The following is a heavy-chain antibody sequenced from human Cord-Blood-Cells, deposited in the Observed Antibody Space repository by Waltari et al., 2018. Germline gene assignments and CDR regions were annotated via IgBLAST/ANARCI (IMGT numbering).Heavy chain of an antibody. CDR3: ARGYGGLTGTTRDHCDY. Sequence: QVQLQQWGAGLLKPSETLSLTCAVYGGSFSGYYWSWIRQPPGKGLEWIGEINHSGSTNYNPSLKSRVTISVDTSKNQFSLKLSSVTAADTAVYYCARGYGGLTGTTRDHCDYWGQGTLVTVSS. V-gene: IGHV4-34*01. J-gene: IGHJ4*02. D-gene: IGHD1-1*01. CDR1: GGSFSGYY. CDR2: INHSGST.